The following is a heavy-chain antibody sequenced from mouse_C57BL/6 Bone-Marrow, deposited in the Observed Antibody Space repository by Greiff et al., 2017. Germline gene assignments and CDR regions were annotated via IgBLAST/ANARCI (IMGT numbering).Heavy chain of an antibody. CDR2: INPNYGTT. J-gene: IGHJ4*01. CDR3: ASGYDYDYAMDY. V-gene: IGHV1-39*01. D-gene: IGHD2-4*01. Sequence: VQLQQPGAELVKPGASVKISCKASGYSFTDYNMNWVKQSNGKSLEWIGVINPNYGTTSYNQKFKGKATLTVDQSSSPAYMQLNSLTSVDSAVYYCASGYDYDYAMDYWGQGASVTVSS. CDR1: GYSFTDYN.